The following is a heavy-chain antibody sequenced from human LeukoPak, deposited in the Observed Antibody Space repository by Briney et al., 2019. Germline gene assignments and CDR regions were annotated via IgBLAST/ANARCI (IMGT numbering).Heavy chain of an antibody. CDR1: GGSFSGYY. Sequence: SETLSLTCAVYGGSFSGYYWSWIRQPPGKGLEWLGEINHSGSTNYNPSLKSRVTISVDTSKNQFSLKLSSVTAADTAVYYCARERAAAGTFDYWGQGTLVTVSS. CDR3: ARERAAAGTFDY. J-gene: IGHJ4*02. D-gene: IGHD6-13*01. CDR2: INHSGST. V-gene: IGHV4-34*01.